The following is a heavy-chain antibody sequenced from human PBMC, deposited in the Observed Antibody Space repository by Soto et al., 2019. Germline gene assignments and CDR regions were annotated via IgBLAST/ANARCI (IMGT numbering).Heavy chain of an antibody. CDR2: IIPIFGTA. V-gene: IGHV1-69*06. J-gene: IGHJ3*02. Sequence: ALVNGSCKTSVGGLSSYAISWVRQAPGQGLEWMGGIIPIFGTANYAQKFQGRVTITADKSTSTAYMELSSLGSEDTAVYYCAGGEVGAFDIWGQGTMVTV. CDR3: AGGEVGAFDI. D-gene: IGHD2-2*01. CDR1: VGGLSSYA.